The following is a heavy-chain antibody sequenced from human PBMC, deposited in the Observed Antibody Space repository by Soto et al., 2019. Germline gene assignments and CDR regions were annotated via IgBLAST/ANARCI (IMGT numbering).Heavy chain of an antibody. CDR3: AKDLGTMVRGPEYYFDY. D-gene: IGHD3-10*01. J-gene: IGHJ4*02. CDR1: GFTFSSYA. V-gene: IGHV3-23*01. CDR2: ISSSGGST. Sequence: EVQLLESGGGLVQPGGSLRLSCAASGFTFSSYAMSWVRQAPGKGLEWVSAISSSGGSTYYADSVKGRFTISRDNSKNTLYLQMNSLRAEDTAVYYCAKDLGTMVRGPEYYFDYWGQGTLVTVSS.